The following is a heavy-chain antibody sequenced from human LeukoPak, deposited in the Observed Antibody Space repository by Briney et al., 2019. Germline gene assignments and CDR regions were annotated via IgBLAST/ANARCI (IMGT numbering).Heavy chain of an antibody. CDR1: GGSISSYY. Sequence: KPSETLSLTCTVSGGSISSYYWSWIRQPPGKGLEWIGYIYYSGSTNYNPSLKSRVTISVDTSKNQFSLKLSSVTAADTAVYYRARGGQWLAPDYWGQGTLVTVSS. V-gene: IGHV4-59*01. J-gene: IGHJ4*02. D-gene: IGHD6-19*01. CDR3: ARGGQWLAPDY. CDR2: IYYSGST.